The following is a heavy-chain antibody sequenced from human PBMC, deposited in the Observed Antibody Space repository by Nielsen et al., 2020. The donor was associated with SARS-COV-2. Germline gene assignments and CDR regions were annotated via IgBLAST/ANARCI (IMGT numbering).Heavy chain of an antibody. D-gene: IGHD1-26*01. V-gene: IGHV3-30*03. CDR2: ISYVGSQK. CDR3: ARDGSPWEYFYYGLDV. CDR1: GFTFNNYG. Sequence: GESLKISCAASGFTFNNYGFYWVRQAPGKGLEWVASISYVGSQKYYEDSLAGRFTVSRDTSKNTVYLQMNRLRAEDTAVFYCARDGSPWEYFYYGLDVWGPGTTVTVSS. J-gene: IGHJ6*02.